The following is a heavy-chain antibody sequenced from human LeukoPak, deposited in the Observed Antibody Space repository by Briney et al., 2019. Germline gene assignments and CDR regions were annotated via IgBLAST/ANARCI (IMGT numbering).Heavy chain of an antibody. Sequence: SETLSLTCTVSGDSINSYHWSWIRQPAGKGLEWIGRIHMSGSTNYNPSLRSRVAISMDNSKNQFSLKLKSVTAADTAVYYCARDDSSRDDSGGYHFWGQGTMVTISS. J-gene: IGHJ4*02. CDR1: GDSINSYH. D-gene: IGHD3-22*01. V-gene: IGHV4-4*07. CDR2: IHMSGST. CDR3: ARDDSSRDDSGGYHF.